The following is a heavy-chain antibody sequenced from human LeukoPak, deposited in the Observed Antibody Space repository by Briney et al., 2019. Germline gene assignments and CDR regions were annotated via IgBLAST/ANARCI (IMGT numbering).Heavy chain of an antibody. CDR3: AREDVLLWSPGPDY. CDR2: ISSSSSYI. J-gene: IGHJ4*02. D-gene: IGHD3-10*01. Sequence: GGSLRLSCAASGFTFSSYGMHWVRQAPGKGLEWVSSISSSSSYIYYADSVKGRFTISRDNAKDSLYLQMNSLRAEDTAVYYCAREDVLLWSPGPDYWGQGTLVTVSS. CDR1: GFTFSSYG. V-gene: IGHV3-21*01.